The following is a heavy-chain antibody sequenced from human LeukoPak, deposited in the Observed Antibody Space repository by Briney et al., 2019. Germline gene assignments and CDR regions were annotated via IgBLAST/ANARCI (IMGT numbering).Heavy chain of an antibody. D-gene: IGHD3-22*01. CDR3: VQEGYYYDSSGSYRYFDH. CDR1: GFTFSSYT. Sequence: GGSLRLSCSAPGFTFSSYTLYWVRQAPGKGLEHVSVINKDGGSTYYADPVKGRFTISRDNSKNTLYLQMSSLKPEDTAVYYCVQEGYYYDSSGSYRYFDHWGPGALVTVSS. V-gene: IGHV3-64D*06. CDR2: INKDGGST. J-gene: IGHJ4*02.